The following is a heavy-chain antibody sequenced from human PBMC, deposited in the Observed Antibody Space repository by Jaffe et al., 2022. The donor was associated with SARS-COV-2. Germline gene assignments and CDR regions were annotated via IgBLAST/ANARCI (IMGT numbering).Heavy chain of an antibody. CDR3: VQRRGGTSWADY. Sequence: QITLKESGPTLMKPTQTLTLTCTLSGFSLSSTGVGVGWIRQPPGKALEWLAVIYWDDDKRYSPSLKSRLTISKDTSKNQVVLTMTNMDPVDTATYYCVQRRGGTSWADYWGQGTLVTVSS. J-gene: IGHJ4*02. V-gene: IGHV2-5*02. CDR2: IYWDDDK. CDR1: GFSLSSTGVG. D-gene: IGHD1-26*01.